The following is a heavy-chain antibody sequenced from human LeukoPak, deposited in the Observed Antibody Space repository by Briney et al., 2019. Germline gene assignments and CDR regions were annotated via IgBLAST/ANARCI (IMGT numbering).Heavy chain of an antibody. CDR2: IWYDGSNN. CDR1: GFTFSSYG. J-gene: IGHJ4*02. D-gene: IGHD1-1*01. CDR3: ARDDRELEPYYFDY. Sequence: SGGSLRLSCAASGFTFSSYGMHWVRQAPGKGLEWVAVIWYDGSNNYYADSVKGRFTISRDNSKNTLYLQMNSLRAEDTAVYYCARDDRELEPYYFDYWGQGTLVTVSS. V-gene: IGHV3-33*01.